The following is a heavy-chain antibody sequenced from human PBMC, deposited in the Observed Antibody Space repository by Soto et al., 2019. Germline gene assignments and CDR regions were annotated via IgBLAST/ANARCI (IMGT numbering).Heavy chain of an antibody. Sequence: GGSLRLSCAASGFTFSSYAMHWVRQAPGKGLEYVSAISSNGGSTYYANSVKGRFTISRDNSKNTLYLQMGSLRAEDMAVYYCARVQYEGYSGYDESYYYYYYMDVWGKGTTVTVSS. CDR3: ARVQYEGYSGYDESYYYYYYMDV. J-gene: IGHJ6*03. V-gene: IGHV3-64*01. D-gene: IGHD5-12*01. CDR2: ISSNGGST. CDR1: GFTFSSYA.